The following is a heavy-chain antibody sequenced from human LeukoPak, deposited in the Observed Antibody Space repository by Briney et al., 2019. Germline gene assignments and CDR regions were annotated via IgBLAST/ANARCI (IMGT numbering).Heavy chain of an antibody. D-gene: IGHD7-27*01. J-gene: IGHJ5*01. Sequence: ASVKVACKVSGYTLSDLSMHWVRHAPGKGLEWMGGVDPDDGERIYAQKFQGRVTMTEDTSTNTAYMELSRLRSDDAAVYYCAEVSGDYTLLDSWGQGTLVTVST. CDR3: AEVSGDYTLLDS. CDR1: GYTLSDLS. V-gene: IGHV1-24*01. CDR2: VDPDDGER.